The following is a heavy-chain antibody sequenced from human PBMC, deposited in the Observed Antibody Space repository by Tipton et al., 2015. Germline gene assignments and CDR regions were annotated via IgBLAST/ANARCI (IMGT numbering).Heavy chain of an antibody. CDR3: ACQDYDSLTRDYQTVDY. CDR2: ISHSGNT. J-gene: IGHJ4*02. CDR1: GDSISNSNYY. Sequence: TLSLTCDVSGDSISNSNYYWGWIRQPPGKGLEWIGSISHSGNTYYNPSLKSRVTMSRDTSKNQFSLKLTSVTAADTAVYYCACQDYDSLTRDYQTVDYWGQGTLVTVSS. V-gene: IGHV4-39*07. D-gene: IGHD3-9*01.